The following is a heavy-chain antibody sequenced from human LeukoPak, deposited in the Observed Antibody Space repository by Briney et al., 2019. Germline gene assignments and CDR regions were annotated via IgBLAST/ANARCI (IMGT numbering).Heavy chain of an antibody. CDR3: ARRSYYDFWSGYANWFDP. CDR2: IYPGDSDT. V-gene: IGHV5-51*01. CDR1: GYSFTSYW. J-gene: IGHJ5*02. Sequence: GESLKISCKGSGYSFTSYWIGWVRQMPGKGLEWMGIIYPGDSDTGYSPSFQGQVTISADKSISTAYLQWSSLKASDTAMYYCARRSYYDFWSGYANWFDPWGQGTLVTVSS. D-gene: IGHD3-3*01.